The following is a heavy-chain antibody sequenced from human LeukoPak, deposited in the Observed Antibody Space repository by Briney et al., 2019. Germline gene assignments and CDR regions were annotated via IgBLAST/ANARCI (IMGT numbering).Heavy chain of an antibody. CDR2: IYHSGST. CDR1: GRPISSGCYS. J-gene: IGHJ6*02. D-gene: IGHD6-13*01. CDR3: ARGNTLAAAGIAWYYGMDV. V-gene: IGHV4-30-2*01. Sequence: PSETHSLTCAGSGRPISSGCYSWSWIRQPPGKGLEWIGYIYHSGSTYYNPSLKRRVTISVDRSKNQFPLQLSSVTAADTAVYYCARGNTLAAAGIAWYYGMDVWGQGTTVTVSS.